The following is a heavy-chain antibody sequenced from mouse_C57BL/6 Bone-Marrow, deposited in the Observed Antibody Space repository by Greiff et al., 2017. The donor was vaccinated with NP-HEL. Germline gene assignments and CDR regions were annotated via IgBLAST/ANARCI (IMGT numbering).Heavy chain of an antibody. CDR1: GYTFTSYW. CDR2: IYPGSGST. D-gene: IGHD1-1*01. Sequence: QVQLQQPGAELVKPGASVKMSCKASGYTFTSYWITWVKQRPGQGLEWIGDIYPGSGSTNYNEKFKSKATLTVDTSSSTAYMQLSSLTSEASAVYYCARFTAVVATDWYFDVWGTGTTVTVSS. J-gene: IGHJ1*03. CDR3: ARFTAVVATDWYFDV. V-gene: IGHV1-55*01.